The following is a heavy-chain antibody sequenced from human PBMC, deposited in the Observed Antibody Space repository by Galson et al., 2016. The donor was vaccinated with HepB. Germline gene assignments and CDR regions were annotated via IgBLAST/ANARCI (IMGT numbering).Heavy chain of an antibody. V-gene: IGHV3-23*03. Sequence: SLRLSCAASGFTFSDYHMNWVRQSQERGLEWVSFVSSGGDTTYYIDSVRGRFTVSRDNSKDTLYLQMDNLRAEDTATYCCAKDHGYCRGRSCHFDRLAWGLGTLVTVSS. CDR1: GFTFSDYH. CDR2: VSSGGDTT. D-gene: IGHD2-15*01. CDR3: AKDHGYCRGRSCHFDRLA. J-gene: IGHJ5*02.